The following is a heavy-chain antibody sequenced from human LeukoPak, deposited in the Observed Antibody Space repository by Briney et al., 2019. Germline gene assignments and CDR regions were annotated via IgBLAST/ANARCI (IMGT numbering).Heavy chain of an antibody. J-gene: IGHJ4*02. CDR1: GGSISSGGYY. V-gene: IGHV4-31*03. CDR2: IYYSGST. Sequence: SQTLSLTCTVSGGSISSGGYYWSWIRQHLGKGLEWIGYIYYSGSTYYNPSLKSRVTISVDTSKNQFSLKLSSVTAADTAVYYCARVAYGSLDYWGQGTLVTVSS. CDR3: ARVAYGSLDY. D-gene: IGHD1-26*01.